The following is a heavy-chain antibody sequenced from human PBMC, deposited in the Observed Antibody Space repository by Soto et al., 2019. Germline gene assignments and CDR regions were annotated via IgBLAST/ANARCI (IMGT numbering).Heavy chain of an antibody. CDR2: IYHSGST. Sequence: QVQLQESGPGLVKPSGTLSLTCAVSGVSIRSSNWWSWLRQHPGKGLEWIGEIYHSGSTNYNPSLNGRFTLLVDKSKNQVSLKVSSLAAADTAVYYSALSSGASIYWGHGTLVTVSA. V-gene: IGHV4-4*02. D-gene: IGHD2-15*01. CDR3: ALSSGASIY. CDR1: GVSIRSSNW. J-gene: IGHJ4*01.